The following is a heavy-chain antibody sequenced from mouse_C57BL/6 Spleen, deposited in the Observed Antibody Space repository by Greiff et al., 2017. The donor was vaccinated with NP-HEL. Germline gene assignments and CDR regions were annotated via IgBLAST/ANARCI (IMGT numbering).Heavy chain of an antibody. CDR3: ARDRGGDY. V-gene: IGHV1-50*01. CDR1: GYTFTSYW. Sequence: QVQLQQPGAELVKPGASVKLSCKASGYTFTSYWMQWVKQRPGQGLEWIGEIDPSDSYTNYNQKFKGKATLTVDTSSSTAYMQLSSLTSEDSAVYYCARDRGGDYWGQCTTLTVSS. CDR2: IDPSDSYT. J-gene: IGHJ2*01.